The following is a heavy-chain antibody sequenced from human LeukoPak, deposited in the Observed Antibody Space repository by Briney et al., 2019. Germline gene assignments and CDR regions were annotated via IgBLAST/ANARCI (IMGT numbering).Heavy chain of an antibody. J-gene: IGHJ4*02. CDR3: ARDSPFGELNY. V-gene: IGHV3-66*01. CDR1: GFTVSSNY. Sequence: GGSLRLSCAASGFTVSSNYMSWVRQAPGKGLEWVSVIYSGGSTYYADSVKGRFTISRDNSKNTLYLQMNSLRAEDTAVYYCARDSPFGELNYWGQGTLVTVSS. D-gene: IGHD3-10*01. CDR2: IYSGGST.